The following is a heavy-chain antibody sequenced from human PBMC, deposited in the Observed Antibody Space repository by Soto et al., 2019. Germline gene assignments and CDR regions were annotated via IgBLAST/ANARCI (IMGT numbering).Heavy chain of an antibody. CDR3: ARASGRDGYKYDY. V-gene: IGHV3-23*01. J-gene: IGHJ4*02. CDR1: GFTFSSYA. CDR2: ISGSGDST. Sequence: PGGSLRLSCAASGFTFSSYAMSWVRQAPGKGLEWVSGISGSGDSTYYADSVKGRFTISRDNSKNTVYLQMNSLRAEDTAVYYCARASGRDGYKYDYWGQGTLVTVSS. D-gene: IGHD2-21*01.